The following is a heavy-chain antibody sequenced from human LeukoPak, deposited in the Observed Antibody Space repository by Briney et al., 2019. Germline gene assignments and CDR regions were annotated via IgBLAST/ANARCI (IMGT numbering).Heavy chain of an antibody. V-gene: IGHV3-23*01. Sequence: GGSLRLSCAASGFTFSNYAMSWVRQAPGKGLEWVSGIGGSGGSTYYADSVKGRFTISRDTSKNTLYLHMNSLRAEDTAVYYCARDHSTVTTWVDYWGQGTLVTVSS. D-gene: IGHD4-17*01. CDR2: IGGSGGST. J-gene: IGHJ4*02. CDR3: ARDHSTVTTWVDY. CDR1: GFTFSNYA.